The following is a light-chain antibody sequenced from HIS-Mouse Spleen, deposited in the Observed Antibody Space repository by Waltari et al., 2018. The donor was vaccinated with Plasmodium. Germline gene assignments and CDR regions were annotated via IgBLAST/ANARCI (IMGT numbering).Light chain of an antibody. V-gene: IGLV1-51*01. J-gene: IGLJ2*01. Sequence: QSVLTQPPSVSAAPGQKVTISCSGSSSNIGNNYVSWYQQLPGTAPKLLIYDNNKRPSVIPDRFSGAKACTSATLGITGLQTGDEADYYCGTWDSSLSAGVVFGGGTKLTVL. CDR1: SSNIGNNY. CDR3: GTWDSSLSAGVV. CDR2: DNN.